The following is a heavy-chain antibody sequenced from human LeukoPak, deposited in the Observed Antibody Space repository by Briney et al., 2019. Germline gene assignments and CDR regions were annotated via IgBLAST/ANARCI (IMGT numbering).Heavy chain of an antibody. D-gene: IGHD5-12*01. CDR1: GFTFSSYA. CDR3: AKVGEWLRLVSVPDY. CDR2: ISGSGGST. V-gene: IGHV3-23*01. J-gene: IGHJ4*02. Sequence: PGGSLRLSCAASGFTFSSYAMSWVRQAPGKGLEWVSAISGSGGSTHYADSVKGRFTISRDNSKNTLYLQMNSLRAEDTAVYYCAKVGEWLRLVSVPDYWGQGTLVTVSS.